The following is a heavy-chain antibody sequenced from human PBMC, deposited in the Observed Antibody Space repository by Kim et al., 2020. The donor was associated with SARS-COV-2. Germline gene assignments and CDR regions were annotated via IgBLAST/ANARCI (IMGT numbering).Heavy chain of an antibody. CDR2: MNPNSGNT. J-gene: IGHJ6*02. D-gene: IGHD3-22*01. CDR3: ARALRINYYDSSGYYPLDYYGVDV. CDR1: GYTFTSYD. Sequence: ASVKVSCKASGYTFTSYDINWVRQATGQGLEWMGWMNPNSGNTGYAQKFQGRGTMTRNTSISTAYMELSSLRSEDTAVYYRARALRINYYDSSGYYPLDYYGVDVRGHGPTVTVSS. V-gene: IGHV1-8*01.